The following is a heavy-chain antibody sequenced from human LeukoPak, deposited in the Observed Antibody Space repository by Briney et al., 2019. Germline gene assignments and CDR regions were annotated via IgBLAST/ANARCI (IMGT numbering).Heavy chain of an antibody. D-gene: IGHD3-16*01. Sequence: ASVKVSCKASGYTFTSYGISWVRQAPGQGLEWMGWISAYNGNTNYAQKLQGRVTMTTDTSTSTAYMELRSLTSYDTAVYYCARDPGERGYCDYWGQGTLVTVSS. V-gene: IGHV1-18*01. CDR2: ISAYNGNT. CDR1: GYTFTSYG. CDR3: ARDPGERGYCDY. J-gene: IGHJ4*02.